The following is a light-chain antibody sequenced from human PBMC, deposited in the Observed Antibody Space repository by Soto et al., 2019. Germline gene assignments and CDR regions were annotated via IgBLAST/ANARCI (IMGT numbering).Light chain of an antibody. V-gene: IGLV2-8*01. Sequence: QSALTQPPSASGSPGQSVAISCTGTSSDVGGYNYVSWYQQHPGKAPKLMIYDVNKRPSGVPDRFSGSKSGNTASLTVSGLPADDEADYYCSSDAGSSNVFGAGTKVTVL. CDR2: DVN. CDR3: SSDAGSSNV. CDR1: SSDVGGYNY. J-gene: IGLJ1*01.